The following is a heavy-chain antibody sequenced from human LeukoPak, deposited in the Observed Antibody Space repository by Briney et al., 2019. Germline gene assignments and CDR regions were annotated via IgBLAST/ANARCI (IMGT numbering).Heavy chain of an antibody. J-gene: IGHJ3*02. CDR3: ARLGSLAAAGGAFDI. V-gene: IGHV4-30-2*01. CDR2: IYHSGST. CDR1: GGSISSGGYY. D-gene: IGHD6-13*01. Sequence: SPSETLSLTCTVSGGSISSGGYYWSWIRQPPGKGLEWIGYIYHSGSTYYNPSLKSRVTISVDRSKNQFSLKLSSVTAADTAVYYCARLGSLAAAGGAFDIWGQGTMVTVSS.